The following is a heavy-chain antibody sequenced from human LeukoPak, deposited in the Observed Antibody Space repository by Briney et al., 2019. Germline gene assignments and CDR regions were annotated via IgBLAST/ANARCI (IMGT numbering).Heavy chain of an antibody. CDR3: ARGNCSGGSCYVHYYYYMDV. Sequence: SETLSLTCTVSGVSISSSSYYWGWIRQPPGKGLEWIGSIYYSGSTYYNPSLKSRVTISVDTSKNQFSLKLSSVTAADTAVYYCARGNCSGGSCYVHYYYYMDVWGKGTTVTVSS. J-gene: IGHJ6*03. V-gene: IGHV4-39*07. D-gene: IGHD2-15*01. CDR1: GVSISSSSYY. CDR2: IYYSGST.